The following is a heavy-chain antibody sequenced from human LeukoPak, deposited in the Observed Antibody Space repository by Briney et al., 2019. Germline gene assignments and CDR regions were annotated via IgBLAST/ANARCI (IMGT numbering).Heavy chain of an antibody. J-gene: IGHJ4*02. CDR3: ARDPHMARGVVY. V-gene: IGHV4-4*02. CDR2: IFHSGST. D-gene: IGHD3-10*01. Sequence: SGTLSLTCAVSDGSIFSSNWWSWVRQPPGKGLEWIGQIFHSGSTSYSPSLKSRVTISVDKSKNQFSLKLTSVTAADTAVYYCARDPHMARGVVYWGQGTLVTVSS. CDR1: DGSIFSSNW.